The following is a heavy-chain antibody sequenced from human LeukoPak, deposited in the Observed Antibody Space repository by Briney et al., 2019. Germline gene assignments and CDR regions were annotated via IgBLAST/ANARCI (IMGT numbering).Heavy chain of an antibody. Sequence: PGGSLRLSCAASGFTFSSYAMTWVRQAPGKGLEWVSTISGSGGTPHYADSVKGRFTISRDNSKNTLYLQMNSLRAEDTAVYYCARTMGSYGYDYWGQGTLVTVSS. CDR1: GFTFSSYA. V-gene: IGHV3-23*01. CDR3: ARTMGSYGYDY. CDR2: ISGSGGTP. J-gene: IGHJ4*02. D-gene: IGHD5-18*01.